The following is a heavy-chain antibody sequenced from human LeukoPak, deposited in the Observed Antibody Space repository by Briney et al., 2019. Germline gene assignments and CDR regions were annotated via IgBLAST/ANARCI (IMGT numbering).Heavy chain of an antibody. J-gene: IGHJ4*02. V-gene: IGHV4-39*01. CDR3: ASLDNDFWSGYYTSKILDY. Sequence: SETLSLTCTVYAGSISSSSYYWGWIRQPPGKGLEWIGSIYYSGSTYYNPSLKSRVTISVDTSKNQFSLKLSSVTAADTAVCYCASLDNDFWSGYYTSKILDYWGQGTLVTVSS. CDR2: IYYSGST. CDR1: AGSISSSSYY. D-gene: IGHD3-3*01.